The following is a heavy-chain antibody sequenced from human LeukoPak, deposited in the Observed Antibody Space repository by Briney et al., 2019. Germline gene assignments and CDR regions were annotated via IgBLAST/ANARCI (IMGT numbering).Heavy chain of an antibody. CDR1: GASISSYY. CDR2: IYYSGST. D-gene: IGHD3-10*01. J-gene: IGHJ4*02. V-gene: IGHV4-59*12. CDR3: AREYYYGSGSLDY. Sequence: SETLSLTCTVSGASISSYYWSWIRHPPGKGLEWIGYIYYSGSTNYNPSLKSRVTISVDTSKNQFSLKLSSVTAADTAVYYCAREYYYGSGSLDYWGQGTLVTVSS.